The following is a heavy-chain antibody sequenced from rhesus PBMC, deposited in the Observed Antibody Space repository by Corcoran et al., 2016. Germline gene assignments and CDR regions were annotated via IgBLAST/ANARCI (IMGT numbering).Heavy chain of an antibody. J-gene: IGHJ4*01. CDR3: ARGTYPAGYFDY. Sequence: QVQLQESGPGLVKPSETLSLTCAVSGGSISSSHWWSWIRQPPGKGLEWMWYISGVMGSTSYNPSIKSRVPISKDTSKNQFSRKLSSGTAAETAVEYGARGTYPAGYFDYWGQGVLVTVSS. CDR1: GGSISSSHW. V-gene: IGHV4-65*02. CDR2: ISGVMGST.